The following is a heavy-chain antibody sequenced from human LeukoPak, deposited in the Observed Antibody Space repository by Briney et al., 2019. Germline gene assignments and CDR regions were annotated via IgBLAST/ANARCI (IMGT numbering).Heavy chain of an antibody. D-gene: IGHD6-19*01. J-gene: IGHJ4*02. Sequence: GASVKVSCKASGYTFTGYYMHWVRQAPGRGLEWMGWIDPNSGGTNYAQKFQGRVTMTRDTSISTAYMELSRLRSDDTAVYYCARDNPLPKQWLDEGGYWGQGTLVTVSS. CDR2: IDPNSGGT. CDR3: ARDNPLPKQWLDEGGY. V-gene: IGHV1-2*02. CDR1: GYTFTGYY.